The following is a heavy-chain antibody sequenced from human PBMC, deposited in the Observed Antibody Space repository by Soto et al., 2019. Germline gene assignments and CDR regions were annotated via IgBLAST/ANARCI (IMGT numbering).Heavy chain of an antibody. CDR2: IWYDGSNK. V-gene: IGHV3-33*01. J-gene: IGHJ6*03. CDR1: GFTFSSYG. Sequence: QVQLVESGGGVVQPGRSLRLSCAASGFTFSSYGMHWVRQAPGKGLEWVAVIWYDGSNKYYADSVKGRFTISRDNSKNTLDLQMNSLRAEDTAVYYCARGSPLDFWSGYYNYYYYMDVWGKGTTVTVSS. CDR3: ARGSPLDFWSGYYNYYYYMDV. D-gene: IGHD3-3*01.